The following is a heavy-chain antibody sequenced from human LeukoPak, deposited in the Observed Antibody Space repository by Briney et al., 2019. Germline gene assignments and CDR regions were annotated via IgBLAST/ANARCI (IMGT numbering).Heavy chain of an antibody. CDR1: GFIFSSYW. J-gene: IGHJ3*02. Sequence: PGGSLRLSCAASGFIFSSYWMHWVRQAPGKGLVRVSRINGDGSTTSYADSVKGRFTISRDNAKNTVYLQMNSLRAEDTAVYYCARDCSSTSCPPDGAFDIWGQGTMVTVSS. V-gene: IGHV3-74*01. CDR3: ARDCSSTSCPPDGAFDI. D-gene: IGHD2-2*01. CDR2: INGDGSTT.